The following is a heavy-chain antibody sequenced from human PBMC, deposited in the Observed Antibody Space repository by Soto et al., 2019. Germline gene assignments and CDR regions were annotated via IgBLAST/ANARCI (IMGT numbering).Heavy chain of an antibody. CDR3: ARGRPAATEISPRWFDP. CDR2: INPNSGGT. CDR1: GYTFTGYY. Sequence: ASVKVSCKASGYTFTGYYMHWVRQAPGQGLEWMGWINPNSGGTNYAQKLQGWVTMTRDTSISTAYMELSRLRSDDTAVYYCARGRPAATEISPRWFDPWGQGTLVTVSS. V-gene: IGHV1-2*04. J-gene: IGHJ5*02. D-gene: IGHD2-2*01.